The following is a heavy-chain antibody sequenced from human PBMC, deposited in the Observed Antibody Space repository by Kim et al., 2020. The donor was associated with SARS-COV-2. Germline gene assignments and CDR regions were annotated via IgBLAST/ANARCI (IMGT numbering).Heavy chain of an antibody. Sequence: GGSLRLSCAASGFTFSSYSMNWVRQAPGQGLEWVSSISSSSSYIYYADSVKGRFTISRDNAKNSLYLQMNSLRAEDTAVYYCARDSSAGWGFGELSGYGLDVWGQGTTVTVSS. J-gene: IGHJ6*02. V-gene: IGHV3-21*01. D-gene: IGHD3-10*01. CDR3: ARDSSAGWGFGELSGYGLDV. CDR1: GFTFSSYS. CDR2: ISSSSSYI.